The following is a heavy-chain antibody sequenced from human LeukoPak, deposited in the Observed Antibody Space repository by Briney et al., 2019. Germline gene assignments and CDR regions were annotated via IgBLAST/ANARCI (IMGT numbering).Heavy chain of an antibody. D-gene: IGHD1-7*01. Sequence: SETLSLTCTVSGGSISGYYWSWIRQPAGMGLEWIGRIYTSGSTHYNPSLKSRVTMSVDTSKNQFSLKLSSVTAADTAVYYCARLITGTTTAFDIWGQGTMVTVSS. V-gene: IGHV4-4*07. CDR3: ARLITGTTTAFDI. CDR1: GGSISGYY. J-gene: IGHJ3*02. CDR2: IYTSGST.